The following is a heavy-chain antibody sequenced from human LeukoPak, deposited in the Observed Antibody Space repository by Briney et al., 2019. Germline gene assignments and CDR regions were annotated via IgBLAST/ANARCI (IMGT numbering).Heavy chain of an antibody. V-gene: IGHV3-53*01. D-gene: IGHD3-16*02. J-gene: IGHJ3*02. CDR1: ELTVSSIY. CDR2: IYSGGST. CDR3: AKESLTGAFDI. Sequence: PGGSLRLSCAASELTVSSIYMNWVRQAPGKGLEWVSVIYSGGSTYYADSVKGRFTISRDNSKNTLYLQMNSLRAEDTAVYYCAKESLTGAFDIWGQGTMVTVSS.